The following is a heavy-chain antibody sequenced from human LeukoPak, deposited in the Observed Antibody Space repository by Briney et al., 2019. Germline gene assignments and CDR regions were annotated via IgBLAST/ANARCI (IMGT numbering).Heavy chain of an antibody. CDR1: GVTFDDYC. CDR3: ARNSSSWYPVSGSDGYDI. CDR2: INWNGGST. V-gene: IGHV3-20*04. J-gene: IGHJ3*02. Sequence: PGGSLRLSCAAPGVTFDDYCMSWVRQATGKGLEWVSGINWNGGSTGYADSVKGRFTISRDNAKNSLYLQMNSLRAEDTALYYCARNSSSWYPVSGSDGYDIWGQGTMVTVSS. D-gene: IGHD6-13*01.